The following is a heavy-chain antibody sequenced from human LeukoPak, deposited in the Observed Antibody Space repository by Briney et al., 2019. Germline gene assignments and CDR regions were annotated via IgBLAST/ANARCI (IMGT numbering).Heavy chain of an antibody. CDR1: GGSFSGYY. J-gene: IGHJ5*02. Sequence: SETLSLTYAVYGGSFSGYYWSWIRQPPGKGLEWIGEINHSGSTNYNPSLKSRVTISLDASKNQLFLKLSSVTAADTAVYYCTRVRELTVINWFDPWGQGTPVTVSS. CDR3: TRVRELTVINWFDP. D-gene: IGHD1-26*01. V-gene: IGHV4-34*01. CDR2: INHSGST.